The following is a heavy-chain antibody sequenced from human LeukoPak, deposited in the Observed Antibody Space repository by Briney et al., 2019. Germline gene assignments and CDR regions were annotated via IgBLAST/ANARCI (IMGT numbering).Heavy chain of an antibody. CDR3: ARQTAMGRSGDY. Sequence: GESLKISFKASGYSFTSYWIGWVRQMPGKGLEWMGIIDPSDSETRYTPSFQGQVTISVDKSLTTADLQWNSLKASDTAMYYCARQTAMGRSGDYWGQGTLVTVSS. J-gene: IGHJ4*02. CDR1: GYSFTSYW. CDR2: IDPSDSET. D-gene: IGHD5-18*01. V-gene: IGHV5-51*01.